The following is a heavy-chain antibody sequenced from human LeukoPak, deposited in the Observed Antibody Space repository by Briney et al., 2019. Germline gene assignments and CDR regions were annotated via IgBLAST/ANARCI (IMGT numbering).Heavy chain of an antibody. CDR2: IYHSGST. Sequence: SQTLSLTCTVSGGSISSGGYYWSWIRQPPGKGLEWIGYIYHSGSTYYNPSLKSRVTISVDRSKNQFSLKLSSVTAADTAVYYCARENIVVVPAARRWFDPWGQGTLVTVSS. J-gene: IGHJ5*02. CDR1: GGSISSGGYY. D-gene: IGHD2-2*01. V-gene: IGHV4-30-2*01. CDR3: ARENIVVVPAARRWFDP.